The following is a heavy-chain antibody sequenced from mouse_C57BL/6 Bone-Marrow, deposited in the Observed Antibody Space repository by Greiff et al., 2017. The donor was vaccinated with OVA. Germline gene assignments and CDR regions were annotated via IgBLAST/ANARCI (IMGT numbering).Heavy chain of an antibody. Sequence: EVQVVESGGGLVKPGGSLKLSCAASGFTFSSYAMSWVRQTPEKRLEWVATISDGGSYTYYPDNVKGRFTISRDKTKNNLYLQMSHLKSEDTAMYYCARKAGSSFAYWGQGTLVTVSA. J-gene: IGHJ3*01. CDR2: ISDGGSYT. D-gene: IGHD1-1*01. CDR3: ARKAGSSFAY. V-gene: IGHV5-4*01. CDR1: GFTFSSYA.